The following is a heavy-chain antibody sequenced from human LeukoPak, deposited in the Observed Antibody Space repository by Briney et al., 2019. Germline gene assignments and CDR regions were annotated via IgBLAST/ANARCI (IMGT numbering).Heavy chain of an antibody. Sequence: SETLSLTCTVSGASINSYYWSWIRQPPGKELEWIGYLYTSGSPNYHPPPQSRVTISVDRTRNQFSLRLSSVTAADTAVYYCARRAGRFDNWFDPWGQGILVTVSS. CDR2: LYTSGSP. CDR1: GASINSYY. CDR3: ARRAGRFDNWFDP. D-gene: IGHD3-16*01. V-gene: IGHV4-4*09. J-gene: IGHJ5*02.